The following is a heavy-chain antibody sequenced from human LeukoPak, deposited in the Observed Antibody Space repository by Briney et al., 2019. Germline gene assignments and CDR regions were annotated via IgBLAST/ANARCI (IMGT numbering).Heavy chain of an antibody. Sequence: PGGSLRLSCAAFGFTLNTYTMNWVRQAPGKGLEWVSSISSSSSFISYAGSVKGRLTISRDNARNSLYLQMNSLRAEDTAVYYCARVDFAPRALDYWGQGTLVTVSS. V-gene: IGHV3-21*01. CDR2: ISSSSSFI. J-gene: IGHJ4*02. CDR3: ARVDFAPRALDY. CDR1: GFTLNTYT.